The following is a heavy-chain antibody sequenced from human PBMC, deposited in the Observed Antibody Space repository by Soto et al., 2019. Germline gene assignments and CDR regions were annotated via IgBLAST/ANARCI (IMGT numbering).Heavy chain of an antibody. CDR2: INAGNGNT. CDR1: GYTFTSYT. J-gene: IGHJ6*02. V-gene: IGHV1-3*01. Sequence: ASVKVSCKASGYTFTSYTMQWVRQAPGQRLEWMGWINAGNGNTKYSQKFRGRVTITRDTSASTAYMELSSLRSEDTAVYYCARYCSGGSCYSCYYYGMDVWGQGTTVTVSS. D-gene: IGHD2-15*01. CDR3: ARYCSGGSCYSCYYYGMDV.